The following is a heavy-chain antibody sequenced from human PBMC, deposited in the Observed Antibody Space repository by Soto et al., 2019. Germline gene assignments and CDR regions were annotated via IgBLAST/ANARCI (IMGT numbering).Heavy chain of an antibody. D-gene: IGHD3-22*01. Sequence: PETLSLTCTVSGGSISSYCWSWIRQPPGKGLEWIGYIYYSGSTNYNPSLKSRLTISVDTSKNQFSLKLSSVTAADTAVYYCARSDHYYYDSSGYWDYWGQGTLVTVS. CDR1: GGSISSYC. J-gene: IGHJ4*02. CDR3: ARSDHYYYDSSGYWDY. CDR2: IYYSGST. V-gene: IGHV4-59*08.